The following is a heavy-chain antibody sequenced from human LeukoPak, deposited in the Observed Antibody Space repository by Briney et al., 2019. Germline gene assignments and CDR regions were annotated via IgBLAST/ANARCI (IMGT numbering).Heavy chain of an antibody. J-gene: IGHJ3*02. CDR3: AKGPYYYDSSAYHYGAFDI. CDR1: GFTFSSHA. V-gene: IGHV3-23*01. Sequence: GGSLRLSCAASGFTFSSHAMSWVRQAPGKGLEWVSTISGSGGSTYHADSVKGRFTISRDNSKNTLYLQMNSLRAEDTAVYYCAKGPYYYDSSAYHYGAFDIWGQGTMVTVSS. CDR2: ISGSGGST. D-gene: IGHD3-22*01.